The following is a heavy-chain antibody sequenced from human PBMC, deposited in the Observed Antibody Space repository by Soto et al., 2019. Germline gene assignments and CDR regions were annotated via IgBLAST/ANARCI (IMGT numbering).Heavy chain of an antibody. CDR3: ARHSAGGTRP. V-gene: IGHV4-39*01. D-gene: IGHD1-26*01. J-gene: IGHJ4*02. CDR1: GASISSNNYY. Sequence: QLQLQESGPGLVKPSETLSLTCTVSGASISSNNYYWGWIRQPPGKGLEWIGIISYSGTTYYNSSLESRVTISFDTSKNQFSLRLSSVTAADTAIYYCARHSAGGTRPWGQGTLVTVSS. CDR2: ISYSGTT.